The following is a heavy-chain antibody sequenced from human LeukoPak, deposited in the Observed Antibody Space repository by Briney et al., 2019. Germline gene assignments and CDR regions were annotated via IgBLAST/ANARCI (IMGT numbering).Heavy chain of an antibody. CDR3: ARRGDSYAVFDY. D-gene: IGHD5-18*01. Sequence: SETLSLTCTVSGGSISSSSYYWSWIRQPPGKGLEWIGTITYSGSTYFSPSVKSRVTMSMDTSKNQFSLKLSSVTAADTAVYYCARRGDSYAVFDYWGQGTLVTVSS. J-gene: IGHJ4*02. CDR1: GGSISSSSYY. V-gene: IGHV4-39*01. CDR2: ITYSGST.